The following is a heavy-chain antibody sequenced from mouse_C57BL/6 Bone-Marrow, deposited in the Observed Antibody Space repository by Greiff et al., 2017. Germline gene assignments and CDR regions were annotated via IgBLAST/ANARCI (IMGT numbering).Heavy chain of an antibody. Sequence: VQLQQPGAELARPGASVKLSCKASGYTFTSYGIRWVKQRTGQGLEWIGEIYPRSGDTYYNAKFKGKATLTADKSSSTAYMELRSLTSEDSAVYFCERSGFYGSSYDWYFDVWGTGTTVTVSA. J-gene: IGHJ1*03. D-gene: IGHD1-1*01. CDR1: GYTFTSYG. CDR3: ERSGFYGSSYDWYFDV. CDR2: IYPRSGDT. V-gene: IGHV1-81*01.